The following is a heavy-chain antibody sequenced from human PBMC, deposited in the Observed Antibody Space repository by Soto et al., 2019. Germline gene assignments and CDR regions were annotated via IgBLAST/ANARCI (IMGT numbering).Heavy chain of an antibody. CDR2: ISGSGGST. D-gene: IGHD3-10*01. J-gene: IGHJ4*02. CDR3: AKGMDGSGSYYNLIDY. V-gene: IGHV3-23*01. CDR1: GFTFSSYA. Sequence: GGSLRLSCAASGFTFSSYAMSWVRQAPGKGLEWVSAISGSGGSTYYADSVKGRFTISRDNSKNTLYLQMNSLRAEDTAVYYCAKGMDGSGSYYNLIDYWGQGTLVTVSS.